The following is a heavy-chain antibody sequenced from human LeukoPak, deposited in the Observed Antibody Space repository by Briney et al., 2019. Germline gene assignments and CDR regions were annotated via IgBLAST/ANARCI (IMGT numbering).Heavy chain of an antibody. CDR3: ARMHIVVVTATHRRDGEYWFDP. CDR1: GGSISSSSYY. J-gene: IGHJ5*02. V-gene: IGHV4-39*07. CDR2: INHSGST. D-gene: IGHD2-21*02. Sequence: PSETLSLTCTVSGGSISSSSYYWGWIRQPPGQGLEWIGEINHSGSTNYNPSLKSRVTISVDTSKNQFSLKLSSVTAADTAVYYCARMHIVVVTATHRRDGEYWFDPWGQGTLVTVSS.